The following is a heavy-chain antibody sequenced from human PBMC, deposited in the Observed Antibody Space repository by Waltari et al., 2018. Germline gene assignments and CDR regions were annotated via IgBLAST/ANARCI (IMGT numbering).Heavy chain of an antibody. CDR3: AGVIGPGGRRKADY. Sequence: QVQLVQSGAEVKKPGASVKVSCKASGYTFTRYDINWVRQATGQGLEWMGWMNPNSGNTGYAQKSQGRVTITRNTSKGTAYKELNSLRAEDAAVYYCAGVIGPGGRRKADYWGQGTLVTVSS. CDR1: GYTFTRYD. V-gene: IGHV1-8*03. CDR2: MNPNSGNT. D-gene: IGHD3-22*01. J-gene: IGHJ4*02.